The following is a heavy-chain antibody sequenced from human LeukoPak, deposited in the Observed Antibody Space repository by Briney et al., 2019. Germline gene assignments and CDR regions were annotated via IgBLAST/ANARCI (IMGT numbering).Heavy chain of an antibody. J-gene: IGHJ4*02. CDR2: IYSGGST. CDR3: ARSTPDGLGVLGS. V-gene: IGHV3-53*01. CDR1: GFTVSSNY. Sequence: GGSLRLSCAASGFTVSSNYMSWVRQAPGKGLEWVSIIYSGGSTFYADSVKGRFTISRDNSKNTLYLQMNSLRAEDTAVYYCARSTPDGLGVLGSWGQGILVTVSS.